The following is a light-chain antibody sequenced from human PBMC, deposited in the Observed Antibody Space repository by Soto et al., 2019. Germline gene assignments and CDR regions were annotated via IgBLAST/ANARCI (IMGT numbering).Light chain of an antibody. CDR1: QSVSSK. CDR2: GAS. Sequence: EIVMMQSPGTLSLSHGERATISCRASQSVSSKVAWYQRKPGQAPRLLIYGASTRATGIPARFSGSGSGTEFTLTISSLQSEDFAVYYCQQYNNWLITFGQGTRLAI. J-gene: IGKJ5*01. V-gene: IGKV3-15*01. CDR3: QQYNNWLIT.